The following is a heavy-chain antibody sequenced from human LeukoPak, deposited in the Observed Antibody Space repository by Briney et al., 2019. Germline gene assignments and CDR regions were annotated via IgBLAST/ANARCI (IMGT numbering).Heavy chain of an antibody. D-gene: IGHD2-2*01. V-gene: IGHV1-46*01. CDR3: ARDGPTAAPFDY. CDR2: INPSGGST. Sequence: ASVKVSCKASGYTFTSYYIDWVRQAPGQGLEWMGVINPSGGSTSYAQRFQGRVAMTRDTSTTTVYMEVNSLTSEDTAVYFCARDGPTAAPFDYWGQGTLVTVSS. J-gene: IGHJ4*02. CDR1: GYTFTSYY.